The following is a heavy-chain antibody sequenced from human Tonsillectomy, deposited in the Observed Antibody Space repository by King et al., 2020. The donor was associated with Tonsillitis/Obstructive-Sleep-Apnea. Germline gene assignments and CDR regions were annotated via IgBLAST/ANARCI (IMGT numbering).Heavy chain of an antibody. J-gene: IGHJ4*02. Sequence: QLVQSGAEVKKPGASVKVSCKASGYTFTNYGISWVRQAPGQGLEWMGWISADNGNTKDAQNFQDRVTMTSDTSTNTAYMELRSLRSDDTAVYYCARGPSSSSWLNFDYWGQGTLVTVPS. D-gene: IGHD6-13*01. CDR3: ARGPSSSSWLNFDY. CDR2: ISADNGNT. V-gene: IGHV1-18*01. CDR1: GYTFTNYG.